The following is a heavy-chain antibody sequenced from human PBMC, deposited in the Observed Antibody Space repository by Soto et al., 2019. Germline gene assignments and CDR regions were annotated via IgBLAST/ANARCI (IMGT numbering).Heavy chain of an antibody. V-gene: IGHV3-23*01. Sequence: GSLRLSCAASEFTFSSYAMSWVRQAPGKGLEWVSNISHSGSSTYYADSVKGRFTISRDNAKNSLYLQMNSLRAEDTAVYYCARADTAMADYYYGMDVWGQGTTVTV. CDR2: ISHSGSST. J-gene: IGHJ6*02. D-gene: IGHD5-18*01. CDR3: ARADTAMADYYYGMDV. CDR1: EFTFSSYA.